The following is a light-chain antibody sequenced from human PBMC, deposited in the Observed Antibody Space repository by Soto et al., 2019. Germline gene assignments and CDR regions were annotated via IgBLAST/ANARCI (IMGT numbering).Light chain of an antibody. CDR3: SSYTSSDTYV. J-gene: IGLJ1*01. CDR2: DVS. Sequence: QSVLTQPASVSGSPGQSITISCTGTSSDVGNYNYVSWHQHHPGKAPKLMINDVSNRPSGVSSRFSGSKSGNTASLTFSGLQAEDEADYYCSSYTSSDTYVFGTGTKVTVL. V-gene: IGLV2-14*03. CDR1: SSDVGNYNY.